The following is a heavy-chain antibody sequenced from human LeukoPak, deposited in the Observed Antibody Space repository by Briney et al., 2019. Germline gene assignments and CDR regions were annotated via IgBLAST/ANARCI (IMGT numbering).Heavy chain of an antibody. CDR1: GFTFDDYA. D-gene: IGHD6-13*01. V-gene: IGHV3-43D*03. CDR2: ISWDGGST. Sequence: GGSLRLSCAASGFTFDDYAMHWVRQAPGKGLEWVSLISWDGGSTYYADSVKGRFTISRDNSKNSLYLQMNSLRAEDTALYYCAKSWYSSSWYYFDYWGQGTLVTVSS. J-gene: IGHJ4*02. CDR3: AKSWYSSSWYYFDY.